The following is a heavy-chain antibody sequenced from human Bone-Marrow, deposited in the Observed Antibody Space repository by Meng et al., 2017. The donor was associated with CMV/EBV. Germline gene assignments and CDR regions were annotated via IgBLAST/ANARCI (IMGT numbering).Heavy chain of an antibody. V-gene: IGHV1-18*01. CDR1: GYMFTNYG. Sequence: ASVKVSCKATGYMFTNYGITWVRQGPGQGLEWVGWISAYDGNTVYAQKFYGRITMTTDTSTTTAYMEVRSLRSDDTAIYYCARDIIAARPGFYHCGMDVWGQGTTVTVSS. CDR2: ISAYDGNT. J-gene: IGHJ6*02. D-gene: IGHD6-6*01. CDR3: ARDIIAARPGFYHCGMDV.